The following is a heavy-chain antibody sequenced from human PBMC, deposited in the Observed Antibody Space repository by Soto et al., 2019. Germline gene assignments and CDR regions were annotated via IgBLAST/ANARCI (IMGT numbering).Heavy chain of an antibody. CDR1: GGSFSGYY. J-gene: IGHJ3*02. Sequence: LSLTCAVYGGSFSGYYWSWIRQPPGKGLEWIGEINHTGSTNYNPSLKSRVTISVDTSKNQFSLKLSSVTAADTAVYYCARVTYDGVNDVFEIWGQGTMVTVSS. CDR3: ARVTYDGVNDVFEI. CDR2: INHTGST. V-gene: IGHV4-34*01. D-gene: IGHD3-22*01.